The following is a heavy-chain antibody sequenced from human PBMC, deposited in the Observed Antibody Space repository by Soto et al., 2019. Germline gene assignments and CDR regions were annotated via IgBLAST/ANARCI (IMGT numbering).Heavy chain of an antibody. D-gene: IGHD3-10*02. CDR1: GFSLSTSGVG. Sequence: QITLKESGPTLVKPTQTLTLTCTFSGFSLSTSGVGVAWIRQPPGKALESLALIYWDGDKHFSPSLKSRLTITKDTSKNQVVLTMTNMDPVDTATYYCAHRYVERGLSGFPNWGQGTLVTVSS. V-gene: IGHV2-5*02. J-gene: IGHJ4*02. CDR2: IYWDGDK. CDR3: AHRYVERGLSGFPN.